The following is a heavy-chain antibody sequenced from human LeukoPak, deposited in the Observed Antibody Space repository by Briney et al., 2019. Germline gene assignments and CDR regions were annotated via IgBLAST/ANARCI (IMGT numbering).Heavy chain of an antibody. D-gene: IGHD1-1*01. CDR3: ARWNTLDYYYGMDV. Sequence: GGSLRLSCAASGFTFSSYAMHWVRQAPGKGLEWVAVISYDGSNKYYADSVKGRFTISRDNSKNTLYLQMNSLRAEDTAVYYCARWNTLDYYYGMDVWGQGTTVTVSS. CDR1: GFTFSSYA. CDR2: ISYDGSNK. J-gene: IGHJ6*02. V-gene: IGHV3-30-3*01.